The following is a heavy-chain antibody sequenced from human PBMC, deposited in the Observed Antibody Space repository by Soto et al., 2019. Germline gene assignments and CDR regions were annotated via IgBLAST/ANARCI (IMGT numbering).Heavy chain of an antibody. J-gene: IGHJ6*03. CDR1: GGSFSGYY. V-gene: IGHV4-34*01. CDR2: INHSGST. Sequence: PSVTLPLTWAVYGGSFSGYYWSWIRQPPGKGLEWIGEINHSGSTNYNPSLKSRVTISVDTSKNQFSLKLSSVTAADTAVYYCARVLSDYYYYYYMDVWGKGTTVTVSS. CDR3: ARVLSDYYYYYYMDV.